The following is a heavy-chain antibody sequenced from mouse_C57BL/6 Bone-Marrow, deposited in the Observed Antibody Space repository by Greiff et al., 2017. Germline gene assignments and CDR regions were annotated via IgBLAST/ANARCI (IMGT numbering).Heavy chain of an antibody. CDR1: GFTFSDYY. Sequence: EVQLVESGGGLVQPGGSLKLSCAASGFTFSDYYMYWVRPTPEKRLEWVAYISNGGGSTYSPDPVTGRFPISRDNAKNTLYLQMSGLKSEDTAMYYCAREDRLWWAWFAYWGQGTLVTVSA. V-gene: IGHV5-12*01. CDR2: ISNGGGST. CDR3: AREDRLWWAWFAY. D-gene: IGHD1-1*02. J-gene: IGHJ3*01.